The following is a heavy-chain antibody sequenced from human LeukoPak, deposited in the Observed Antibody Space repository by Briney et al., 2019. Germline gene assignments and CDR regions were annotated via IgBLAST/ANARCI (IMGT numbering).Heavy chain of an antibody. CDR1: GYTFTSYT. CDR2: ISGYNGST. D-gene: IGHD3-22*01. J-gene: IGHJ3*02. V-gene: IGHV1-18*01. CDR3: ARVGRITMIGAFDI. Sequence: ASVKVSCKASGYTFTSYTISWVRQAPGQGLEWMGWISGYNGSTNYAQKLQGRVTMTTDTSTSTAYMELRSLRSDDTAVYYCARVGRITMIGAFDIWGQGTMVTVSS.